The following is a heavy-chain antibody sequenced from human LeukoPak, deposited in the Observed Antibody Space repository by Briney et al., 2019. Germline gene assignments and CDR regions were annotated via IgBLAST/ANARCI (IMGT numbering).Heavy chain of an antibody. CDR3: AGSNYYSSGPPNWFDP. V-gene: IGHV3-21*01. D-gene: IGHD3-10*01. Sequence: GGSLRLSCAPSGFTFSTYSMNWVRQAPGKGLERVSSISSSSTYIYYADSVKGRFTISRDNANNSLYLQMNSLRAEDTAVYYCAGSNYYSSGPPNWFDPWGQGTLVTVSS. CDR2: ISSSSTYI. J-gene: IGHJ5*02. CDR1: GFTFSTYS.